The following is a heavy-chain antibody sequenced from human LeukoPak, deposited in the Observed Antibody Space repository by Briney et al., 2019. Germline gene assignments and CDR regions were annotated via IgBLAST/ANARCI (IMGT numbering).Heavy chain of an antibody. CDR1: GFTASSNY. CDR2: IYSDGST. V-gene: IGHV3-66*01. Sequence: PGGSLRLSCAVSGFTASSNYMSWVRQAPGKGLEWVSIIYSDGSTYYADSVKGRFTISRDNSKNTLSLQMNSLRAEDTAVYYCAREGLQLAYYYMDVWGKGTTVTVSS. D-gene: IGHD1-1*01. J-gene: IGHJ6*03. CDR3: AREGLQLAYYYMDV.